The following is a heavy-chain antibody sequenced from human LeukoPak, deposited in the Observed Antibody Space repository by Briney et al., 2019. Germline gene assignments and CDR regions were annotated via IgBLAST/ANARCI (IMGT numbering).Heavy chain of an antibody. D-gene: IGHD7-27*01. J-gene: IGHJ3*02. CDR1: GDSVSFNIDV. V-gene: IGHV6-1*01. CDR3: VRDANWGLDALDI. Sequence: SQTLSLTCAISGDSVSFNIDVWNWIRQSPSRGLEWLGRAYYRSKWLYDYVVSVKSRLTITPDTAKNQFSLQLNSVTPEDTAVYYCVRDANWGLDALDIWGQGTMVTVSS. CDR2: AYYRSKWLY.